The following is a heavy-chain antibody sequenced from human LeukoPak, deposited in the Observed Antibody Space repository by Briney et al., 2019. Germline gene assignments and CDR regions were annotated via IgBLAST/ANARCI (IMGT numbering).Heavy chain of an antibody. V-gene: IGHV3-30*02. CDR3: ARDWRTPLDAFDI. Sequence: GGSLRLSCAASGFTFSSYGMHWVRQAPGKGLEWVAFIRYDGSNKYYADSVKGRFTISRDNSKNTLYLQMNSLRAEDTAVYYCARDWRTPLDAFDIWGQGTMVTVSS. J-gene: IGHJ3*02. CDR1: GFTFSSYG. D-gene: IGHD3-3*01. CDR2: IRYDGSNK.